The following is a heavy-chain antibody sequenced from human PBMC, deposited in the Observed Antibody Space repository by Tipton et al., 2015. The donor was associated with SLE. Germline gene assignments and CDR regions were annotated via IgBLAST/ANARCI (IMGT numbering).Heavy chain of an antibody. CDR1: GGSISSGSYY. J-gene: IGHJ4*02. Sequence: LRLSCTVSGGSISSGSYYWSWIRQPAGKGLEWIGRIYTSGSTNYNPSLKSRVTISVDTSKNQFSLKLSSVTAADTAVYYCARAYDFWSGYYSWGQGTLVTVSS. CDR2: IYTSGST. D-gene: IGHD3-3*01. CDR3: ARAYDFWSGYYS. V-gene: IGHV4-61*02.